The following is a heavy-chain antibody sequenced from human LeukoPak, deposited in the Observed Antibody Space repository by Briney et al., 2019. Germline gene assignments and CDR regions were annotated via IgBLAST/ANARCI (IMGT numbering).Heavy chain of an antibody. D-gene: IGHD1-1*01. CDR3: VRATTGIRTIDY. CDR1: GYSFSSYW. Sequence: GESLKISCKGSGYSFSSYWIAWVRQLPGKGLEWMGVIYPDDSDTRYSPSFQGLVTISGDKSISTAYVQWSSLEASDTAIYYCVRATTGIRTIDYWGQGTLVTVSS. J-gene: IGHJ4*02. CDR2: IYPDDSDT. V-gene: IGHV5-51*01.